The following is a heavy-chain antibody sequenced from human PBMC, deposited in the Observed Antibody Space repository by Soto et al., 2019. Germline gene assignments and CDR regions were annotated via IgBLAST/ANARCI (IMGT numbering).Heavy chain of an antibody. J-gene: IGHJ4*02. D-gene: IGHD3-3*01. CDR1: GYTFSSYA. V-gene: IGHV1-3*01. CDR2: IHAGNGNT. Sequence: ASVKVSCKASGYTFSSYAIHWVRQAPGQGLEWMGWIHAGNGNTKYSQSFQGRVTISRDTSATTAYMELNGLRVEDTGVYYCATPGRRDRYDFDSWGQGTLVTVSS. CDR3: ATPGRRDRYDFDS.